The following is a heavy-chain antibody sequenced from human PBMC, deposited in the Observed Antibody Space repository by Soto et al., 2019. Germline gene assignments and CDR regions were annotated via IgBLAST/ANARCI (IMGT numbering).Heavy chain of an antibody. J-gene: IGHJ4*02. D-gene: IGHD2-15*01. V-gene: IGHV2-5*02. CDR3: AHRPSYCSGGSCYSGFDY. CDR2: IYWDDDK. Sequence: QITLKESGPTLVKPTQTLTLTCTFSGFSLSTSGVGVGWIRQPPGKALEWLALIYWDDDKRYSPSLKSRLTTTNDTSKTQVVLTMTNMDPLDTATYYCAHRPSYCSGGSCYSGFDYWGQGTLVTVSS. CDR1: GFSLSTSGVG.